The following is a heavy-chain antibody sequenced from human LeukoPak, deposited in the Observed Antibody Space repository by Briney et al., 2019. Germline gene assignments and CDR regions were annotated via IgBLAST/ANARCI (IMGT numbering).Heavy chain of an antibody. CDR2: VNHSGST. D-gene: IGHD3-9*01. CDR3: ARDHRSIQYYDILTGYYRDDAFDI. V-gene: IGHV4-34*01. J-gene: IGHJ3*02. Sequence: SETLSLTCAVYGGSFSGYYWSWVRQPPGKGLEWIGEVNHSGSTNYNPSLKSRVTMSVDTSKNQFSLKLSSVTAADTAVYYCARDHRSIQYYDILTGYYRDDAFDIWGQGTMVTVSS. CDR1: GGSFSGYY.